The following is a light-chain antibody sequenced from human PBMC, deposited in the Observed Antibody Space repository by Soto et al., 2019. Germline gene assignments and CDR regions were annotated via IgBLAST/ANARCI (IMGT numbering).Light chain of an antibody. Sequence: DIPMTQSPSSLSASVGDRVTITCRASQVISRYLNWYQQKPGKAPILLISSISSLRGGVPSRFSVSGSGTDFTLTISNLQPEDFASYYCQQSNSIPLTFGGGTKVEI. CDR1: QVISRY. J-gene: IGKJ4*01. V-gene: IGKV1-39*01. CDR2: SIS. CDR3: QQSNSIPLT.